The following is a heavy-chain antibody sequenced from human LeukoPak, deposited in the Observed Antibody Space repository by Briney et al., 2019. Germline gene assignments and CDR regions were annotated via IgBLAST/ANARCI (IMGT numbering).Heavy chain of an antibody. V-gene: IGHV3-23*01. CDR2: ISGGGGST. J-gene: IGHJ4*02. CDR3: AKGGKWDVTPFDY. D-gene: IGHD1-26*01. Sequence: GGSLRLSCVVSGFTFNRCWMNWVRQAPGKGLEWVSTISGGGGSTYYADSVKGRFTISRDNSKNTLYLQVNSLRAEDTAVYYCAKGGKWDVTPFDYWGQGTLVTVSS. CDR1: GFTFNRCW.